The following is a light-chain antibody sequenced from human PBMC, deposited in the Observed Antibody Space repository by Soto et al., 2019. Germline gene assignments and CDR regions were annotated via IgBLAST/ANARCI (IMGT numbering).Light chain of an antibody. Sequence: EIVMTQSPATLSVSPGERATLSCRASQSVSSNLAWYQQKPGQAPRLLIYGASTRATGIPSRFSGSGSGTKFTLTISSLQSEDFAVYYCQQYNNWPPLPFGQGTKVDIK. CDR2: GAS. J-gene: IGKJ1*01. V-gene: IGKV3-15*01. CDR1: QSVSSN. CDR3: QQYNNWPPLP.